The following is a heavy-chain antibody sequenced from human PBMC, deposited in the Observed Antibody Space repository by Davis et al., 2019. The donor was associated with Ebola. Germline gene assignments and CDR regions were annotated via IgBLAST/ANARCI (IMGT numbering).Heavy chain of an antibody. Sequence: AASVKVSCKASGYSFKNYAISWVRQAPGQGLEWMGMINPNDGRTIYAQKFQGRVTVTRDTSTTTVYMDLSSLRSEDTALYYCTTPGGQDSGYDVFDIWGRGTMVTVSS. V-gene: IGHV1-46*03. CDR2: INPNDGRT. CDR3: TTPGGQDSGYDVFDI. J-gene: IGHJ3*02. CDR1: GYSFKNYA. D-gene: IGHD5-12*01.